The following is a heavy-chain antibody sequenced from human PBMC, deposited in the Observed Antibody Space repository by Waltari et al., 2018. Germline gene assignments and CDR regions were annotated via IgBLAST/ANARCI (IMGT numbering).Heavy chain of an antibody. D-gene: IGHD3-10*01. Sequence: QVQLQQWGAGLLKPSETLSLTCAVYGESFSGYRWSWIRQPPGKGLEWIGEINHGGGTNYKPALKSRVTISVDTSKNQFSLKLNSVTAADTGVYYCARVNTMIRGISPPLDVWGRGATVTVSS. CDR1: GESFSGYR. CDR2: INHGGGT. CDR3: ARVNTMIRGISPPLDV. J-gene: IGHJ6*04. V-gene: IGHV4-34*01.